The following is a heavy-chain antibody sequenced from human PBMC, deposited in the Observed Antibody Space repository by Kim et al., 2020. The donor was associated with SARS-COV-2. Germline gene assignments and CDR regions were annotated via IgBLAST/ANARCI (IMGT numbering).Heavy chain of an antibody. CDR2: GNP. V-gene: IGHV7-4-1*02. CDR3: ARDSTGYFDS. Sequence: GNPPKARGFTGRFVFSLDTSDSTAYLQVSSLKAEDTAVYYCARDSTGYFDSWGQGTLVTVSS. D-gene: IGHD2-8*02. J-gene: IGHJ4*02.